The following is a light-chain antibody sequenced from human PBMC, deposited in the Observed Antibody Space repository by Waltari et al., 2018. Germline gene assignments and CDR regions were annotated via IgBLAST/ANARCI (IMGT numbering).Light chain of an antibody. CDR1: QSISSS. Sequence: IQMTQSPSSLSASVGDRVTITCRASQSISSSLNWYQQIPGKAPKLLIYVASNLQSGVPSRFSGSGSGTDFSLTISSLQPEDSAVYYCQQRSHWRTFGQGTKVEIK. J-gene: IGKJ1*01. CDR2: VAS. V-gene: IGKV1-39*01. CDR3: QQRSHWRT.